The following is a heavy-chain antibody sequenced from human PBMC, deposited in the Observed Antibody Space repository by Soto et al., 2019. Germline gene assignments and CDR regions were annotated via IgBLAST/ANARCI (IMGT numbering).Heavy chain of an antibody. J-gene: IGHJ4*02. CDR2: TYYRSTWYN. Sequence: SPTLSLTCAISGDSVSSNSATWNWIRQSPSRGLEWLGRTYYRSTWYNDYAVSMRSRITINPDTSKNQFSLQLNSVTPEDTAVYYCTRDPEGRFYFDYWGQGTLVTVSS. V-gene: IGHV6-1*01. CDR3: TRDPEGRFYFDY. CDR1: GDSVSSNSAT.